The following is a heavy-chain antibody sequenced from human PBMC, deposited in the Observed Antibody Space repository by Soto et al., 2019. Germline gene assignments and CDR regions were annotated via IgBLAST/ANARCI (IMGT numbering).Heavy chain of an antibody. D-gene: IGHD4-17*01. CDR1: GSSISPFY. CDR2: IYYTGST. Sequence: SETLSLPCSVSGSSISPFYWSWIRQSPGKGLEWIGYIYYTGSTKYNPSLKSRVTISVETTKKQFSLRLRSVTAADTAVYYCVRVGGYYGDFPNFDYWGQGTLVTVSS. V-gene: IGHV4-59*01. CDR3: VRVGGYYGDFPNFDY. J-gene: IGHJ4*02.